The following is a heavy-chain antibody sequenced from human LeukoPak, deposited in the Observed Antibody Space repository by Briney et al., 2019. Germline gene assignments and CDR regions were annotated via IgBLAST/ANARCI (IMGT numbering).Heavy chain of an antibody. CDR3: ARAYSSLNYFDY. CDR1: GFTFSSYG. V-gene: IGHV3-30*03. D-gene: IGHD6-13*01. Sequence: GRSLRLSCAASGFTFSSYGMHWVRQAPGKGLEWVAVISYDGSNKYYADSVKGRFTISRDNSKNTLYLQMNSLRAEDTAVYYCARAYSSLNYFDYWGQGTLVTVSS. CDR2: ISYDGSNK. J-gene: IGHJ4*02.